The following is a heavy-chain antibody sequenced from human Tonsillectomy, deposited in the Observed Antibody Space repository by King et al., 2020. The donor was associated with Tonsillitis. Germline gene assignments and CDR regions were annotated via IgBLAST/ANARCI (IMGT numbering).Heavy chain of an antibody. CDR2: IKQDGSEK. Sequence: VQLVESGGGLVQPGGSLRLSCAASGFTFSSYWMSWVRQAPGKGLEWVANIKQDGSEKYYVDSVKGRFTISRDNAKNSLYLQMNSLRAEDTAVYYCARSASYYDFWSGYWNYYYGMDVWGQGTTVTVSS. CDR3: ARSASYYDFWSGYWNYYYGMDV. V-gene: IGHV3-7*03. D-gene: IGHD3-3*01. J-gene: IGHJ6*02. CDR1: GFTFSSYW.